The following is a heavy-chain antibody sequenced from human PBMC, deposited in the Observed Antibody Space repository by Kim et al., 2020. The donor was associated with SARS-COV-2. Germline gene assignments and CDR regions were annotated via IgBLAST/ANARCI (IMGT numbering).Heavy chain of an antibody. V-gene: IGHV3-74*01. D-gene: IGHD1-26*01. Sequence: SDADPVKGRLTISRDNAKTTLYLQMNSLRAEDTAVYYCARGGSYFMGADYWGQGTLVTVSS. CDR3: ARGGSYFMGADY. J-gene: IGHJ4*02.